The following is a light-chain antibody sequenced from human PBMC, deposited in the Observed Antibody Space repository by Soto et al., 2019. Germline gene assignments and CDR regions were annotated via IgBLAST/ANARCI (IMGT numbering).Light chain of an antibody. CDR1: SSNIGAGYD. CDR2: GNS. Sequence: QSVLTQPPSVSGAPGQRVTISCTGSSSNIGAGYDVHWYQQLPGPAPKLLMYGNSNLHSGVPDRFSGSTSGTSASLASTGLQAEDEADYYCQFYDSSRSGSGVFGGGTKRTVL. J-gene: IGLJ3*02. CDR3: QFYDSSRSGSGV. V-gene: IGLV1-40*01.